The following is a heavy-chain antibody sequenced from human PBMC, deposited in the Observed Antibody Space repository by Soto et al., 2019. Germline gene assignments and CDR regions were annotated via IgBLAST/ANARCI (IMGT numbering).Heavy chain of an antibody. Sequence: GGSLRLSCAASGFIFCAYAMSWVRHAPGNGLEWVSTISDTIGATDYADSVKGRFTISRDISRNTLYLEMNNLRAEDTAMYYCAKAQWLLGGDYLASWVQVALVTVS. CDR1: GFIFCAYA. D-gene: IGHD6-19*01. CDR2: ISDTIGAT. CDR3: AKAQWLLGGDYLAS. J-gene: IGHJ4*02. V-gene: IGHV3-23*01.